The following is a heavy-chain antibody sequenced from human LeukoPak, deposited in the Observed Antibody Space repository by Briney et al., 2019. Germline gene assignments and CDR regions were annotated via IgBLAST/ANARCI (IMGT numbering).Heavy chain of an antibody. CDR1: GGSISSHY. V-gene: IGHV4-59*11. Sequence: SETLSLTCTVSGGSISSHYWNWNRQPPGKGLEWIGYIYYSGSTNYNPSLKSRVTISVDTSKNQFSLKLSSVTAADTAVYYCARETTVVTPGRSDVFDIWGQGTMVTVSS. CDR3: ARETTVVTPGRSDVFDI. J-gene: IGHJ3*02. D-gene: IGHD4-23*01. CDR2: IYYSGST.